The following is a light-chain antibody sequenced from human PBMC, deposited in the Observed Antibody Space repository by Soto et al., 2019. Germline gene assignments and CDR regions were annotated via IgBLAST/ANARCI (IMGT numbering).Light chain of an antibody. Sequence: EIVLTQSPGTLSLSPGERATLSCRASQSVSNNYLAWYQQKPGQAPRLLIYGASNRATGIPDRFSGSGSGTDFTLTISSLQPEDFATYYCLQDHNYPWTFGQGTKVDIK. V-gene: IGKV3-20*01. CDR2: GAS. J-gene: IGKJ1*01. CDR3: LQDHNYPWT. CDR1: QSVSNNY.